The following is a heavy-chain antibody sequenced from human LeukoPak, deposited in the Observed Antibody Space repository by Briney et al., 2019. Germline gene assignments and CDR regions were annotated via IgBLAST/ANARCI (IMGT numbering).Heavy chain of an antibody. Sequence: TLSLTCTVSGGSISSGSYYWSWIRQPAGKGLEWIGRIYTSGSTNYNPSLKSRVTISVDTSKNQFSLKLSSVTAADTAVYYCARTRPYDAFDIWGQGTMVTVSS. V-gene: IGHV4-61*02. CDR3: ARTRPYDAFDI. J-gene: IGHJ3*02. CDR2: IYTSGST. CDR1: GGSISSGSYY.